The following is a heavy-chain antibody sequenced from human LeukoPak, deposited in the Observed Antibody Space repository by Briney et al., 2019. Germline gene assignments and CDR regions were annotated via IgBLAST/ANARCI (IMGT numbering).Heavy chain of an antibody. CDR2: ITTSGTST. V-gene: IGHV3-48*03. D-gene: IGHD1-26*01. Sequence: GGSLRLSCATSGFTFSGYEMNWVRQAPGKGLEWISYITTSGTSTYYADSVKGRFTISRDNGKTALSLQMNSLRAEDTAVYYCVVHSATSCYWGQGTLVTVSS. CDR1: GFTFSGYE. CDR3: VVHSATSCY. J-gene: IGHJ4*02.